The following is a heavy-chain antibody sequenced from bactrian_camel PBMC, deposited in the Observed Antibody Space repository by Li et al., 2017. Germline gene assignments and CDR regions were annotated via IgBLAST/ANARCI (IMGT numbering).Heavy chain of an antibody. J-gene: IGHJ4*01. CDR2: LWIGGATT. V-gene: IGHV3-3*01. Sequence: HVQLVESGGGSVQAGGSLTLSCAAGRYTYKRNCMGWFRQRPGKDREGLAVLWIGGATTTYADSVKGRFIITRDKAKDLVYLQMNGLQPEDTAMYYCAADSRWVCYSASWSEYNYWGQGTQVTVS. CDR3: AADSRWVCYSASWSEYNY. D-gene: IGHD1*01. CDR1: RYTYKRNC.